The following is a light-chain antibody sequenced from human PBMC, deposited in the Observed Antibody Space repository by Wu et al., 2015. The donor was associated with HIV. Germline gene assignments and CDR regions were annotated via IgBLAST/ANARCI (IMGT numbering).Light chain of an antibody. Sequence: EIVMTQSPATLSVSPGEGATLSCRASQTVNSNLAWYQQKPGQAPRLLIYGASTRATGIPARFSGSGSGTEFTLTISSMHSEDIAVYYCQQYNNWPPNLTFGGGTKVEIK. CDR3: QQYNNWPPNLT. V-gene: IGKV3-15*01. CDR2: GAS. J-gene: IGKJ4*01. CDR1: QTVNSN.